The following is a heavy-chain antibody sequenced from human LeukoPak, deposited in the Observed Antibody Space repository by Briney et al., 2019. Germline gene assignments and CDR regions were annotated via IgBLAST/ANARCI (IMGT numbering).Heavy chain of an antibody. J-gene: IGHJ6*02. CDR3: ARVYRSGSYYGYYYYYGMDG. D-gene: IGHD1-26*01. Sequence: PGGSLRLSCAAPGFTFSSYWMHWVRQAPGKGLEWVSRMDPDGRTIDYADSVKGRFTISRDNPKNTLDLQMNSLRAEDTAVYYCARVYRSGSYYGYYYYYGMDGWGQGTTVTVSS. CDR2: MDPDGRTI. CDR1: GFTFSSYW. V-gene: IGHV3-74*01.